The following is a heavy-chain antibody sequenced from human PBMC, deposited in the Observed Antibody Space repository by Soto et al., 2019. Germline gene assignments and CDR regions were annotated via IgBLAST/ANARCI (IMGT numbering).Heavy chain of an antibody. CDR3: ARGPIYGDYAEYFQH. CDR1: GGSFSGYY. Sequence: QVQLQQWGAGLLKPSETLSLTCAVYGGSFSGYYWSWIRQPPGKGLEWIGEINHSGSTNYNPSLKSRVTISVDTSKNQFSLKLSSVTAADTAVYYCARGPIYGDYAEYFQHWGQGTLVTVSS. D-gene: IGHD4-17*01. V-gene: IGHV4-34*01. CDR2: INHSGST. J-gene: IGHJ1*01.